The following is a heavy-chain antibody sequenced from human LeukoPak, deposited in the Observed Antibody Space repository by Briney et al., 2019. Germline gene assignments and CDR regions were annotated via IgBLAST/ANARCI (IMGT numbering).Heavy chain of an antibody. Sequence: GASVKVSCKASGYTFTSYDINWVRQAAGQGLEWMGWMNPYSGGTGYARKFLGRVTMTRDTSITTAYMELSSLKSDDTAVYYCARRDDYFVFDSWGQGTVVTVSS. V-gene: IGHV1-8*02. CDR1: GYTFTSYD. CDR2: MNPYSGGT. CDR3: ARRDDYFVFDS. J-gene: IGHJ4*02. D-gene: IGHD2/OR15-2a*01.